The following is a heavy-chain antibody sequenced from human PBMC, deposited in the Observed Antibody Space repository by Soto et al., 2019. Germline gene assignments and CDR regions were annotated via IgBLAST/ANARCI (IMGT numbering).Heavy chain of an antibody. V-gene: IGHV1-69*08. D-gene: IGHD2-21*02. CDR3: AGDLFAYCGGDCYFSY. Sequence: QVQLVQSGAEVKKPGSSVKVSCKASGGTFSSYTISWVRQAPGQGIEWMGRIIPILGIANYAQKFQGRVTITADKSTSTAYMELSSLRSEDTAVYYCAGDLFAYCGGDCYFSYWGEGTLVAVSS. CDR2: IIPILGIA. CDR1: GGTFSSYT. J-gene: IGHJ4*02.